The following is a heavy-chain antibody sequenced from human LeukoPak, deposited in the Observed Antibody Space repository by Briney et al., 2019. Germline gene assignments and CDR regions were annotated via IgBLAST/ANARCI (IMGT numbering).Heavy chain of an antibody. CDR2: ISSSGSYT. CDR3: AREVMVVAATTFWYFDL. D-gene: IGHD2-15*01. Sequence: GGSLRLSCAASGFILSSDAMHWVRQAPGKGLEWVSSISSSGSYTYFADSVKGRFTISRDSAKSSLYLQMNSLRAEDTAVYYCAREVMVVAATTFWYFDLWGRGTLVTVSS. CDR1: GFILSSDA. V-gene: IGHV3-21*01. J-gene: IGHJ2*01.